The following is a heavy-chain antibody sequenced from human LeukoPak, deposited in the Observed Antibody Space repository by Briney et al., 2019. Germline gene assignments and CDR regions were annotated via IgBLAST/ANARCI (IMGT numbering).Heavy chain of an antibody. CDR3: AREIGPRQLHLWGSAFDS. V-gene: IGHV1-46*01. CDR2: VNPSGGGT. Sequence: GASVKVSCKASGGTFSSYIITWVRQAPGQGLEWMGIVNPSGGGTSNAQKFQGRVTMTRDTSTSTVYMELSRLRSEDTAVYYCAREIGPRQLHLWGSAFDSWGQGTLVTVSS. CDR1: GGTFSSYI. J-gene: IGHJ4*02. D-gene: IGHD5-18*01.